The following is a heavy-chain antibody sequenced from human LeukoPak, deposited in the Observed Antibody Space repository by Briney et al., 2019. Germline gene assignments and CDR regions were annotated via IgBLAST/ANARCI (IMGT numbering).Heavy chain of an antibody. CDR2: IKPDGSEK. J-gene: IGHJ4*02. CDR3: TTHNDWTKEY. CDR1: GFTFSSFW. V-gene: IGHV3-7*01. D-gene: IGHD1/OR15-1a*01. Sequence: PGGSLRLSCATSGFTFSSFWMTWVRQAPGKGLEWVATIKPDGSEKDYGDSVKGRFTLSRDNAKNSLYLQMNSLRGEDTAVYYCTTHNDWTKEYWGQGTLVTVSS.